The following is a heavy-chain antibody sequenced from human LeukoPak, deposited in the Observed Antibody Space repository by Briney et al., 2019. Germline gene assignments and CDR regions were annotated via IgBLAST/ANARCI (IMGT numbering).Heavy chain of an antibody. D-gene: IGHD1-26*01. CDR2: IYTSGST. J-gene: IGHJ5*02. CDR1: GGSFSGYY. Sequence: NPSETLSLTCAVYGGSFSGYYWSWIRQPAGKGLEWIGRIYTSGSTNYNPSLKSRVTMSVDTSKNQFSLKLSSVTAADTAVYYCARNSGSYFADWFDPWGQGTLVTVSS. V-gene: IGHV4-59*10. CDR3: ARNSGSYFADWFDP.